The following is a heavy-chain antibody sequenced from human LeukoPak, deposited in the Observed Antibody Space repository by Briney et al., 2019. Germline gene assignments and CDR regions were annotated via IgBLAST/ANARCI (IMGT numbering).Heavy chain of an antibody. CDR1: GAILIELS. Sequence: ASVKVSCKVSGAILIELSIHWVRQSPGKGLEWMGGFDSEDGRTKAAQKFHDRVSLTEDTSLGTAYMELSSLRSEDTAVYYCARVPHIVVVPAASKALGAFDIWGQGTMVTVSS. D-gene: IGHD2-2*01. CDR3: ARVPHIVVVPAASKALGAFDI. J-gene: IGHJ3*02. V-gene: IGHV1-24*01. CDR2: FDSEDGRT.